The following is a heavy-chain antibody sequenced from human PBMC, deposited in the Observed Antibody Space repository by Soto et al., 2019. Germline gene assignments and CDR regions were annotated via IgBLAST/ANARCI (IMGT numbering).Heavy chain of an antibody. J-gene: IGHJ4*02. CDR3: ARDPEPYSLGDTAPTLDY. CDR2: ISAYNGNA. D-gene: IGHD5-18*01. V-gene: IGHV1-18*01. Sequence: GASVKVSCKASGYTFTSYGISWVRQAPGQGLEWMGGISAYNGNANYAQKLQGRVTMTTDKSTSTAYMELRSLRSDDTAVYYCARDPEPYSLGDTAPTLDYWGLGTLVTVSS. CDR1: GYTFTSYG.